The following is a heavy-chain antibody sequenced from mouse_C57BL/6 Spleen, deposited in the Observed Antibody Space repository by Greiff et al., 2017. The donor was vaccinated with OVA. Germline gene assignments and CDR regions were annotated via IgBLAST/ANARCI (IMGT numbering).Heavy chain of an antibody. CDR1: GYAFTNYL. CDR2: INPGSGGT. D-gene: IGHD2-4*01. CDR3: AKIYYDYDGYAMDY. V-gene: IGHV1-54*01. J-gene: IGHJ4*01. Sequence: VQLQQSGAELVRPGTSVKVSCKASGYAFTNYLIEWVKQRPGQGLEWIGVINPGSGGTNYNEKFKGKATLTADKSSSTAYMQLSSLTSEDSAVYFCAKIYYDYDGYAMDYWGQGTSVTVSS.